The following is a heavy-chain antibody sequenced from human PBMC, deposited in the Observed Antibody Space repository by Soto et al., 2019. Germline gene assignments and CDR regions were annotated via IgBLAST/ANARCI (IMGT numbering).Heavy chain of an antibody. Sequence: GVLRLSCAASGFTVSSNYMSWVRQAPGTGLEWVSVIYSGGSTYYADSVKGRFTISRDNSKNTLYLQMNSLRAEDTAVYYCAAGRAYYYYYYYMDVWGKGTTVTVSS. CDR1: GFTVSSNY. CDR3: AAGRAYYYYYYYMDV. V-gene: IGHV3-66*01. CDR2: IYSGGST. J-gene: IGHJ6*03. D-gene: IGHD1-26*01.